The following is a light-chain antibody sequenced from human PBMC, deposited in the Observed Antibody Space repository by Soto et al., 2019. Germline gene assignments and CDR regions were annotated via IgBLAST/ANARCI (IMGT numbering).Light chain of an antibody. CDR3: QVWDSSRDHGV. Sequence: VLTQAPSVSVAPGQTARITCGGDNIGIKSVHWYQQKPGQAPVLVVYDDSARPSGIPERFSGSKSENSATLTISRVEAGDEADYSCQVWDSSRDHGVFGGGTKLTVL. CDR2: DDS. J-gene: IGLJ2*01. CDR1: NIGIKS. V-gene: IGLV3-21*02.